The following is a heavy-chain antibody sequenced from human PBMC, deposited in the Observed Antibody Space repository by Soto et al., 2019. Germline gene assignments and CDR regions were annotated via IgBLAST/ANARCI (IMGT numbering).Heavy chain of an antibody. Sequence: PSETLSLTCTVSGGSISSGGYYWSWIRQHPWKGLEWIGYIYYSGSTYYNPSLKSRVTISVDTSKNQFSLKLSSVTAADTAVYYCARDPITMVRGTAGYYGMDVWGQGXTVTVYS. CDR3: ARDPITMVRGTAGYYGMDV. CDR1: GGSISSGGYY. D-gene: IGHD3-10*01. V-gene: IGHV4-31*03. J-gene: IGHJ6*02. CDR2: IYYSGST.